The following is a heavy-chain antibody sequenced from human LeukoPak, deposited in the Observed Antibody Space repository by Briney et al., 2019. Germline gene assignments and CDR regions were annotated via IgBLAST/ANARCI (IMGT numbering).Heavy chain of an antibody. Sequence: GESLKISCKGSGYSFTSYWIGWVRQMPGKGLEWMGIIYPGDSDTRYSPSFQGQVTISADKSISTAYLQWSSLKASDTAMYYCARGDCSSTSCYSLFDYWGQGTLVTVSS. CDR1: GYSFTSYW. J-gene: IGHJ4*02. V-gene: IGHV5-51*01. CDR2: IYPGDSDT. CDR3: ARGDCSSTSCYSLFDY. D-gene: IGHD2-2*01.